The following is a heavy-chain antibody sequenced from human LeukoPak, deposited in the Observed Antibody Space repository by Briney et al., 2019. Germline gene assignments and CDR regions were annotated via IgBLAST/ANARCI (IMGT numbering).Heavy chain of an antibody. CDR1: GYSISSGYY. CDR2: IYHSGST. Sequence: SETLSLTCTVSGYSISSGYYWGWIRQPPGKGLEWIGSIYHSGSTYYNPSLKSRVTISVDTSKNQFSLKLSSVTAADTAVYYCARVAVAACFDYWGQGTLVTVSS. CDR3: ARVAVAACFDY. V-gene: IGHV4-38-2*02. D-gene: IGHD6-19*01. J-gene: IGHJ4*02.